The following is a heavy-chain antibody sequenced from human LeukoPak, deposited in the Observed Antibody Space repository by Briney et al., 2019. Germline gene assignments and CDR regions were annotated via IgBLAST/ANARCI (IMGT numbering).Heavy chain of an antibody. CDR1: GGSFSGYY. V-gene: IGHV4-34*01. J-gene: IGHJ4*02. CDR2: INHSGST. Sequence: PSETLSLTCAVYGGSFSGYYWSWIRQPPGKGLEWIGEINHSGSTNYNPSLKSRVTISVDTSKNQFSLKLSSVTAADTAVYYCARGRDPDFDYWGQGTLVTVSS. CDR3: ARGRDPDFDY.